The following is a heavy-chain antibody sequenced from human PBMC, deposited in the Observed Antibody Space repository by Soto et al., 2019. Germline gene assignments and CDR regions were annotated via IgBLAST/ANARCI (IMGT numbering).Heavy chain of an antibody. CDR3: ARIVPAALTNRRYYFDY. Sequence: SETLSLTCTVSGGSISSYYWSWIRQPPGKGLEWIGYIYYSGSTNYSPSLKSRVTISVDTSKNQFSLKLSSVTAADTAVYYCARIVPAALTNRRYYFDYWGQGTLVTVS. V-gene: IGHV4-59*01. CDR1: GGSISSYY. D-gene: IGHD2-2*01. CDR2: IYYSGST. J-gene: IGHJ4*02.